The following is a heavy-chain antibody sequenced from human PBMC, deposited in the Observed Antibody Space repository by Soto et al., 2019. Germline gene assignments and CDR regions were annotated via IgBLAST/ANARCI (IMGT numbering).Heavy chain of an antibody. Sequence: QVQLVQSGAEVKKPGSSVKVSCKASGGTFSSYAISWVRQAPGQGLEWMGGIIPIFGTANYAQKFQGRVTITADESTSTAYMELSSLRSEDTXXYXCARXXDIXXVXXXMLVMYYYYGMDVWGQGTTVTVSS. CDR3: ARXXDIXXVXXXMLVMYYYYGMDV. D-gene: IGHD2-2*01. CDR2: IIPIFGTA. V-gene: IGHV1-69*01. CDR1: GGTFSSYA. J-gene: IGHJ6*02.